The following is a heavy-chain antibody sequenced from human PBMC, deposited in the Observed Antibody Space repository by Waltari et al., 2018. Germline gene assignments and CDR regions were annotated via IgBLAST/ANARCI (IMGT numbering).Heavy chain of an antibody. J-gene: IGHJ6*02. V-gene: IGHV3-30*04. CDR2: ISYNARNI. D-gene: IGHD3-22*01. Sequence: QVQVVDSVGGVVPPGRSTRLSWLGAGFTLSSYAMPWVRQAPGKGLEWVAVISYNARNIYYVDSVKGRFTISRDNSKKMLYLQMNSLRVEDTAVYYCARDYCDRTYCHGMDVWGQGTTVTVSS. CDR3: ARDYCDRTYCHGMDV. CDR1: GFTLSSYA.